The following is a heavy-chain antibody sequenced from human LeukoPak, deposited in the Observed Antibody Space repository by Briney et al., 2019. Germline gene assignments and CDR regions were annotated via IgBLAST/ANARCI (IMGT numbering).Heavy chain of an antibody. CDR3: ARHASDLRHFDY. J-gene: IGHJ4*02. CDR2: MDYSGST. D-gene: IGHD3-10*01. CDR1: GASISNYY. V-gene: IGHV4-59*08. Sequence: SETLSLTCTVSGASISNYYWSWIRQPPGKGLEWIGYMDYSGSTNYNPSLNSRVTISEDTSKNLLSLQLNSVTAADTAVYYCARHASDLRHFDYWGQGTLVTVSS.